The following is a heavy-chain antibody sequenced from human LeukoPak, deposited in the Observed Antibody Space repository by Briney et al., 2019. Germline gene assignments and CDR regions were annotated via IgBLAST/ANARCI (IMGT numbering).Heavy chain of an antibody. Sequence: GGSLRLSCAASGFTFSNYGMTWVRQAPGKGLEWVSAISGSGGSTYYADSVKGRFTISRDNSKSTLYLQMNSLRAEDTAVYYCAKVPHYDFWSGYYAYFDYWGQGTLVTVSS. V-gene: IGHV3-23*01. CDR3: AKVPHYDFWSGYYAYFDY. CDR2: ISGSGGST. CDR1: GFTFSNYG. J-gene: IGHJ4*02. D-gene: IGHD3-3*01.